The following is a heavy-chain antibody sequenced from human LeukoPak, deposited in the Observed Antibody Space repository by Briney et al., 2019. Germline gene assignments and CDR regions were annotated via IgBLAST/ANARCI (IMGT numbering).Heavy chain of an antibody. CDR2: ISSSSSYI. V-gene: IGHV3-21*01. CDR1: GFTFSSYS. CDR3: AREDTAIAYGYYYYYMDV. J-gene: IGHJ6*03. D-gene: IGHD5-18*01. Sequence: PGGSLRLSCAASGFTFSSYSMNWVRQAPGKGLEWVSSISSSSSYIYYADSVKGRFTISRDNAKNSLYLQMNSLRAEDTAVYYCAREDTAIAYGYYYYYMDVWGKGTTVTVSS.